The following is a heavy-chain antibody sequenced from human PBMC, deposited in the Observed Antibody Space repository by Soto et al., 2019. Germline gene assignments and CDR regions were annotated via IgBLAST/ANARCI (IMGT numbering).Heavy chain of an antibody. Sequence: PGRSLRLSCAASGLTFGSYSMNWVGQAPGKGLEWVSSISSSSSYIYYADSVKGRFTISRDNAKNSLYLQMNSLRAEDTAVYYCARDRACPRYYYGMVVWCQGTTVTVSS. D-gene: IGHD3-10*01. V-gene: IGHV3-21*01. CDR1: GLTFGSYS. J-gene: IGHJ6*02. CDR2: ISSSSSYI. CDR3: ARDRACPRYYYGMVV.